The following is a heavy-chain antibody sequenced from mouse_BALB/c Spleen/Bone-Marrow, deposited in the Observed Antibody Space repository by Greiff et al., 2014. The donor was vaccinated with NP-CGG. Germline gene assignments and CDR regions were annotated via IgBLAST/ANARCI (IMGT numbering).Heavy chain of an antibody. CDR3: ARYYYGSSLFDY. Sequence: EVQLQQSGAELVKPGASVKLSCTASGFNIKDTYMHWVKQRPEQGLEWIGRIDPANGNTKYDPKFQGKATITADTSSNTAYLQLSSLTSEDTAVYYCARYYYGSSLFDYWGKAPLSQSPQ. J-gene: IGHJ2*01. CDR2: IDPANGNT. V-gene: IGHV14-3*02. D-gene: IGHD1-1*01. CDR1: GFNIKDTY.